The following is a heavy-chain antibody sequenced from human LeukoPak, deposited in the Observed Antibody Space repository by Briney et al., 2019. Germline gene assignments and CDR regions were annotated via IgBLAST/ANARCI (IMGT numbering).Heavy chain of an antibody. CDR2: IHTSGGN. J-gene: IGHJ4*02. D-gene: IGHD6-13*01. CDR3: ARHVSSSWHHDY. V-gene: IGHV4-4*07. Sequence: SETLSLTCTVSADSISNFWWNWIRLPAGKGLEWIGRIHTSGGNNYNPSLRSRVTMSLDTSKNQFSLKLTSVTAADTAVYYCARHVSSSWHHDYWGQGTLVTVSS. CDR1: ADSISNFW.